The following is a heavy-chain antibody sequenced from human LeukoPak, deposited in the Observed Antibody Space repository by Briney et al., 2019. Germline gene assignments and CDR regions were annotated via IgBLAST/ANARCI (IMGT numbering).Heavy chain of an antibody. CDR3: AKVEASRAAYCSSTSCYGEFDP. Sequence: GGSLRLSCAASRFTFSSYAMSWVRQAPGKGLEWVSAISGSGGSTYYADSVKGRFTISRDNSKNTLYLQMNSLRAEDTAVYYWAKVEASRAAYCSSTSCYGEFDPRGQGTLVTVSS. V-gene: IGHV3-23*01. CDR1: RFTFSSYA. D-gene: IGHD2-2*01. CDR2: ISGSGGST. J-gene: IGHJ5*02.